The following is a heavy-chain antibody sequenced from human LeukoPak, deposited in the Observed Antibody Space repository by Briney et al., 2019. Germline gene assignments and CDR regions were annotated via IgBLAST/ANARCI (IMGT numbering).Heavy chain of an antibody. CDR2: INHSGST. CDR3: AREGLDHFFDY. CDR1: GGSFSGYY. Sequence: PSETLSLTCAVYGGSFSGYYWSWIRQPPGKGLEWIGEINHSGSTNYNPSLKSRVTISVDTSKNQFSLKLSSVTAADTAVYYCAREGLDHFFDYWDQGTLVTVSS. D-gene: IGHD3-16*01. J-gene: IGHJ4*02. V-gene: IGHV4-34*01.